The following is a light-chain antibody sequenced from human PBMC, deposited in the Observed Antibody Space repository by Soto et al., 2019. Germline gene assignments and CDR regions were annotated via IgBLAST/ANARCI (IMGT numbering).Light chain of an antibody. V-gene: IGLV1-44*01. CDR2: DNN. CDR1: SSNIARNS. CDR3: AAWDDSLRGVV. Sequence: QSLLTQPPSASGTPGQRVTISCSGSSSNIARNSVNWYQQLPGTAPKLLIYDNNQRPSGVPDRFSGSKSGTSASLAISGLQSEDEADYYCAAWDDSLRGVVFGGGTKLTVL. J-gene: IGLJ2*01.